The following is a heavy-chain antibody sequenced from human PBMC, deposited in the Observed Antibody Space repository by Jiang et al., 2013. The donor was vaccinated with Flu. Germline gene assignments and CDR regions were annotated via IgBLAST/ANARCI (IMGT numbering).Heavy chain of an antibody. J-gene: IGHJ3*02. Sequence: GAEVKKPGSSVKVSCKASGGTFSSYAISWVRQAPGQGLEWMGRIIPILGIANYAQKFQGRVTITADKSTSTAYMELSSLRSEDTAVYYCAKAFGYYDSSGYHYDAFDIWGQGTMVTVSS. V-gene: IGHV1-69*04. D-gene: IGHD3-22*01. CDR2: IIPILGIA. CDR3: AKAFGYYDSSGYHYDAFDI. CDR1: GGTFSSYA.